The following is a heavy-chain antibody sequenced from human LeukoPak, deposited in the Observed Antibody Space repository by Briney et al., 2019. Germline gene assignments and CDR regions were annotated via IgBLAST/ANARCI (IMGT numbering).Heavy chain of an antibody. CDR2: INHSGST. CDR3: ARGGAYSSSWRLENWFDP. CDR1: GGSFSGYY. J-gene: IGHJ5*02. V-gene: IGHV4-34*01. D-gene: IGHD6-13*01. Sequence: SETLSLTCAVYGGSFSGYYWSWIRQPPGKGLEWIGEINHSGSTNYNPSLKSRVTISVDTSKNQFSLKLSSVAAADTAVYYCARGGAYSSSWRLENWFDPWGQGTLVTVSS.